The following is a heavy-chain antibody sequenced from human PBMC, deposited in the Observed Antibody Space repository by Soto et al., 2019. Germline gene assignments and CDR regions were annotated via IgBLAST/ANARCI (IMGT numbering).Heavy chain of an antibody. Sequence: QVQLVQSGAEAKKPGASVKVSCTASGYTFIGYYMHWVRQAPGQGLEWMGWINPNSGGTKSAQRFQGRVTMNRDTSISTAYMGLRGLTSDDTAVYYCATGTYSDVVYWGQGTLVTVSS. J-gene: IGHJ4*02. CDR2: INPNSGGT. CDR1: GYTFIGYY. CDR3: ATGTYSDVVY. V-gene: IGHV1-2*02. D-gene: IGHD4-4*01.